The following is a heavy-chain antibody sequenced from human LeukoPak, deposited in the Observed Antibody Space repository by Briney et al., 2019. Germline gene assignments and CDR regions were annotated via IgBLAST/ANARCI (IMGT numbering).Heavy chain of an antibody. CDR1: GGSISSGDYY. CDR2: IYYSGST. J-gene: IGHJ4*02. V-gene: IGHV4-30-4*01. Sequence: SETLSLTCTVSGGSISSGDYYWSWIRRPPGKGLEWIGYIYYSGSTYYNPSLKSRVTISADTSKNQFSLKLSSVTAADTAVYYCARGGYYYDSSGYYSNYYFDYWGQGTLVTVSS. D-gene: IGHD3-22*01. CDR3: ARGGYYYDSSGYYSNYYFDY.